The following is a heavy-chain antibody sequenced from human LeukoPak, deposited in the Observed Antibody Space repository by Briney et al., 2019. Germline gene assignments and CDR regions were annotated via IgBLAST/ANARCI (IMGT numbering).Heavy chain of an antibody. CDR3: ARHQRQIFGVVIFDY. D-gene: IGHD3-3*01. CDR1: GGSISSYY. CDR2: IYYSGST. V-gene: IGHV4-59*08. Sequence: PSETLSLTCTVSGGSISSYYWSWIRQPPGKGLEWIGYIYYSGSTNYNPSLKSRVTISVDTSKNQFSLKLSSVTAADTAVYYCARHQRQIFGVVIFDYWGQGTLVTVSS. J-gene: IGHJ4*02.